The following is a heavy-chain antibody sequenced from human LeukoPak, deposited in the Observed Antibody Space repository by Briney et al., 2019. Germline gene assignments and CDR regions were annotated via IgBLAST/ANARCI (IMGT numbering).Heavy chain of an antibody. CDR3: VKDLSGYWTFDY. V-gene: IGHV3-9*01. CDR1: GFTFDDYA. D-gene: IGHD1-1*01. J-gene: IGHJ4*02. CDR2: ISWNSGSI. Sequence: GGSLRLSCAASGFTFDDYAMHWVRQAPGKGLEWVSGISWNSGSIAYADSVKGRFTISRDNSKNTLYLQMNSLRAEDTAVYFCVKDLSGYWTFDYWGQGTLVTVSS.